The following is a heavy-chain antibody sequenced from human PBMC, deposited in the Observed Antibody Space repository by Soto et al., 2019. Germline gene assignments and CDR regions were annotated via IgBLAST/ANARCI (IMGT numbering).Heavy chain of an antibody. Sequence: QVQLVQSGAEVKKPGASVKVSCKASGYTFTSYGISWVRQAPGQGLERMGWISAYNGNTNYAQKLQGRVTMTTDTSTSTAYMELRSLRSEDTAVEYCARDAHTKWERKSIDYWGQGTLVTVAS. J-gene: IGHJ4*02. D-gene: IGHD1-26*01. CDR3: ARDAHTKWERKSIDY. CDR2: ISAYNGNT. V-gene: IGHV1-18*01. CDR1: GYTFTSYG.